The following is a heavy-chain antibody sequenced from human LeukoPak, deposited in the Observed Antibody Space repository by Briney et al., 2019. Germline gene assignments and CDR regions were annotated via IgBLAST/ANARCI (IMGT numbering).Heavy chain of an antibody. CDR1: GFSFNNYV. V-gene: IGHV3-23*01. CDR2: ISGSGGST. CDR3: AKASEGHYYDSSGYYFDY. J-gene: IGHJ4*02. D-gene: IGHD3-22*01. Sequence: GGSLRLSCAAFGFSFNNYVMSWVRQAPGKGLEWVSAISGSGGSTYYADSVKGRFTISRDNSKNTLYLQMNSLRAEDTAVYYCAKASEGHYYDSSGYYFDYWGQGTLVTVSS.